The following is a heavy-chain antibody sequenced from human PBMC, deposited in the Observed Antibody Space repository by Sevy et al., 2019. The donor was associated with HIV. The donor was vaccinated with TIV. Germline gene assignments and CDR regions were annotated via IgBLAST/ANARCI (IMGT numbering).Heavy chain of an antibody. CDR1: GGTFSSYA. J-gene: IGHJ6*02. CDR3: ARDASGYSSSWTPPHYYYYGMDV. Sequence: ASVKVSCKASGGTFSSYAISWVRQAPGQGLEWMGGIIPIFGTANYAQKFQGRVTITAAESTSTAYMGLSSLRSEDTAVYYCARDASGYSSSWTPPHYYYYGMDVWGQGTTVTVSS. D-gene: IGHD6-13*01. CDR2: IIPIFGTA. V-gene: IGHV1-69*13.